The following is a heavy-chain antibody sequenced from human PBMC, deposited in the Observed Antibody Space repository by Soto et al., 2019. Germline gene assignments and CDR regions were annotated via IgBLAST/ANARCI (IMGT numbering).Heavy chain of an antibody. CDR3: ARAGGYDRYYFDY. D-gene: IGHD5-12*01. CDR2: ISSSSSYI. Sequence: GGSLRLSCAASGFTFSSYSMNWVRQAPGKGLEWVSSISSSSSYIYYADSVKGRFTISRDNAKNSLYLQMNSLRAEDTAVYYCARAGGYDRYYFDYWGQGTLVTVSS. J-gene: IGHJ4*02. CDR1: GFTFSSYS. V-gene: IGHV3-21*01.